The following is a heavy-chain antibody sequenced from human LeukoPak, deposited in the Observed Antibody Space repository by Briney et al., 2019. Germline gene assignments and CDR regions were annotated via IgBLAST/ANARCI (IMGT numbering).Heavy chain of an antibody. CDR1: GFTFSSCS. V-gene: IGHV3-48*04. CDR3: ARDPYDIGCADYWGQGTLVTVSADV. J-gene: IGHJ6*02. D-gene: IGHD3-9*01. CDR2: VSSSGTTT. Sequence: GGSLRLSCAASGFTFSSCSVIWARQAPGKGLEWVSYVSSSGTTTYYADSVKGRFTISRDNAKNSLYLQMNSLRAEDTAVYYCARDPYDIGCADYWGQGTLVTVSADVWGQGTTVTVSS.